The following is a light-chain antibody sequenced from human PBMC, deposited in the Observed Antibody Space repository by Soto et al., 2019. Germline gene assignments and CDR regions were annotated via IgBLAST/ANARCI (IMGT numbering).Light chain of an antibody. J-gene: IGKJ4*01. CDR3: QQRSNWPPLT. Sequence: EIVLTQSPATLSLSPGERATLSCRASQSVSSYLAWYQQKPGQAPRLLIYDASNRATGIPARFSGSGSGTDFTLTISSLEPEAFAVYSCQQRSNWPPLTFGGGTKVEIK. CDR2: DAS. CDR1: QSVSSY. V-gene: IGKV3-11*01.